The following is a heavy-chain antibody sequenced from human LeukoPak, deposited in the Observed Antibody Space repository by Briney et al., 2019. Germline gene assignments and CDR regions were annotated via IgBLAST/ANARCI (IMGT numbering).Heavy chain of an antibody. V-gene: IGHV3-30*03. Sequence: GGSLRLSCAASGFTFSSYGMHCVRQAPGKGLEWVAVISYDGSNKYYADSVKGRFTISRDNSKNTLYLQMNSLRAEDTAVYYCARDKYYYGSGSDYWGQGTLVTVSS. CDR1: GFTFSSYG. CDR3: ARDKYYYGSGSDY. CDR2: ISYDGSNK. D-gene: IGHD3-10*01. J-gene: IGHJ4*02.